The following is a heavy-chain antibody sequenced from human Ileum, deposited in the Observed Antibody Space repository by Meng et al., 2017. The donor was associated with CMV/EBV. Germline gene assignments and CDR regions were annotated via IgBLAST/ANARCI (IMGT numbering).Heavy chain of an antibody. Sequence: GESLKISCAASGFTFSSYGMHWVRQAPGKGLEWVAFIRYDGSNKYYADSVKGRFTISRDNSKNTLYLQMNSLRAEDTAVYYCASPYDDAGYFSEYWGQGTQVTVSS. V-gene: IGHV3-30*02. CDR2: IRYDGSNK. CDR3: ASPYDDAGYFSEY. CDR1: GFTFSSYG. J-gene: IGHJ4*01. D-gene: IGHD3-9*01.